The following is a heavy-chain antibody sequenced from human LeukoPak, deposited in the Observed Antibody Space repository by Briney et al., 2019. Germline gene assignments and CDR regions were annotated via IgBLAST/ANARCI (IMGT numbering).Heavy chain of an antibody. CDR1: GFTLSSYE. CDR3: AREASRGASFDP. J-gene: IGHJ5*02. Sequence: GGSLRLSCAASGFTLSSYEMNWVRQAPGKGLEWVSYISSSGTTIFYADSVKGRFTISRDNAKNSLYLQMNSLRAEDMAVYYCAREASRGASFDPWGQGTLVTVSS. V-gene: IGHV3-48*03. CDR2: ISSSGTTI. D-gene: IGHD5-24*01.